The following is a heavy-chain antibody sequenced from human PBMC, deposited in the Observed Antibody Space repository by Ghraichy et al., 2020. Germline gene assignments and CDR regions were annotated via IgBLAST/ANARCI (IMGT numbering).Heavy chain of an antibody. J-gene: IGHJ6*02. CDR2: INHSGST. CDR1: GGSFSGYY. V-gene: IGHV4-34*01. D-gene: IGHD2-21*02. Sequence: SETLSLTCAVYGGSFSGYYWSWIRQPPGKGLEWIGEINHSGSTNYNPSLKSRVTISVDTSKNQFSLKLSSVTAADTAVYYCARGGHIVVVTAILDYYYGMDVWGQGTTVTVSS. CDR3: ARGGHIVVVTAILDYYYGMDV.